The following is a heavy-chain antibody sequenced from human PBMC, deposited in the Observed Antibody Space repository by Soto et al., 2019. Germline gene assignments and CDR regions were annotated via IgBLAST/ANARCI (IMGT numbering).Heavy chain of an antibody. CDR3: TTLCSTWPTGGDY. V-gene: IGHV3-7*03. CDR1: GLMFGDQW. Sequence: GSLRPSCVTYGLMFGDQWLRWVSHAQGKGLEWVANIKRDGREKYYVDSVKGRFTISRDNADNSLYLKMNSLRADDTSVYYCTTLCSTWPTGGDYWGQGTLVTVSS. D-gene: IGHD3-16*01. J-gene: IGHJ4*02. CDR2: IKRDGREK.